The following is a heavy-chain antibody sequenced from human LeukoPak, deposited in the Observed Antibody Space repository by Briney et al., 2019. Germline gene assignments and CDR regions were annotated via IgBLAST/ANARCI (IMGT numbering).Heavy chain of an antibody. CDR3: ARDRLQLQS. D-gene: IGHD1-1*01. J-gene: IGHJ5*02. Sequence: SETLSLTCNVSGGSISNYYWNWIRQPPGKGLEWIGYIYYTGNTNYNPSLKSRVTISVDTSKNQSSLKLSSVTAADTAVYYCARDRLQLQSWGQGTLVTVSS. CDR1: GGSISNYY. CDR2: IYYTGNT. V-gene: IGHV4-59*01.